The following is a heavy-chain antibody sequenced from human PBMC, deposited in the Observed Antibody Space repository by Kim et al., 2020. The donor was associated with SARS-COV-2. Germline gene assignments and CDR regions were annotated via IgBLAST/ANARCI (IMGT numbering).Heavy chain of an antibody. V-gene: IGHV1-69*13. J-gene: IGHJ4*02. CDR1: GGTFSSYA. D-gene: IGHD2-21*02. Sequence: SVKVSCKASGGTFSSYAISWVRQAPGQGLEWMGGIIPIFGTANYAQKFQGRVTITADESTSTAYMELSSLRSEDTAVYYCARGRAYCGGDCYSRFDYWGQGTLVTVSS. CDR2: IIPIFGTA. CDR3: ARGRAYCGGDCYSRFDY.